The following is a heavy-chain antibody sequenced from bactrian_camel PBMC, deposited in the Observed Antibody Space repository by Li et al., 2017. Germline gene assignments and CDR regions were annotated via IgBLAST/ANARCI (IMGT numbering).Heavy chain of an antibody. J-gene: IGHJ4*01. CDR1: EHTYSRYH. D-gene: IGHD3*01. CDR3: AADHVLRCFSGSPSRY. Sequence: VQLVESGGGSVQAGGSLRLSCTAREHTYSRYHMGWFRQLPGKEREGVACTGSDGPTTYADSVKGRFSLSEDSAKNTLYLQMNSLKPEDTAMYYCAADHVLRCFSGSPSRYWGQGTQVTVS. CDR2: TGSDGPT. V-gene: IGHV3S55*01.